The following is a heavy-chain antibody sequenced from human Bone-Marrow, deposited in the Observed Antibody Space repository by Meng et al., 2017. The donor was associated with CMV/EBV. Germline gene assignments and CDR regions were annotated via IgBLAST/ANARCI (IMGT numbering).Heavy chain of an antibody. J-gene: IGHJ4*02. V-gene: IGHV3-30-3*01. CDR1: GFTFSTYG. D-gene: IGHD6-13*01. Sequence: GESLKISCAASGFTFSTYGMHWVRQAPGKGLEWVAVMSSDGSNKYYADPVKGRFTISRDNSKNTLYLQMNSLRAEDTAVYYCATDSSSWYRRNGDYWGQGTLVTVSS. CDR3: ATDSSSWYRRNGDY. CDR2: MSSDGSNK.